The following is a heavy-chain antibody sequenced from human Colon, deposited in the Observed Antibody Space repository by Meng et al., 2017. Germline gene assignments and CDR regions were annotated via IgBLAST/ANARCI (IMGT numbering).Heavy chain of an antibody. CDR1: GGSFTDFY. CDR3: ARDYWGSLDF. J-gene: IGHJ4*02. Sequence: QVQLKGWGARLLRPSETLSLTCTVYGGSFTDFYWSWVRQSPERGLEWIGYARIDYANTNYNPSLKSRVNVSLDTSKNQFSLNVRSVTAADTAVYYCARDYWGSLDFWGQGILVTVSS. D-gene: IGHD3-16*01. V-gene: IGHV4-34*12. CDR2: RIDYANT.